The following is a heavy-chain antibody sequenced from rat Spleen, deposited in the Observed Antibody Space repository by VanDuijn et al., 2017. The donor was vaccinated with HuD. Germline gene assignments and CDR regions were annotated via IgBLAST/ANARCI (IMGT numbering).Heavy chain of an antibody. Sequence: EVQLVESGGGLVQPGSPLKLSCAASGFSFSSNWLNWIRQAPGKGLEWFASITNTGRSTFYPDSVKGRFTISRDNAKSTLYLQMNSLRSEDTATYYCAREGATTVWYFDFWGPGTMVTVSS. CDR3: AREGATTVWYFDF. CDR1: GFSFSSNW. J-gene: IGHJ1*01. D-gene: IGHD1-11*01. CDR2: ITNTGRST. V-gene: IGHV5-31*01.